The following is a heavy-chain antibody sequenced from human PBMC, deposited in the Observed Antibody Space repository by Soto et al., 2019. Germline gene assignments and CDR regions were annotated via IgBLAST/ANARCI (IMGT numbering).Heavy chain of an antibody. CDR2: INSDGSST. D-gene: IGHD4-17*01. V-gene: IGHV3-74*01. CDR3: ASRFGDIYGESIDA. J-gene: IGHJ5*02. CDR1: GLRFSNHW. Sequence: EVQLVESGGGLVQPGGSLRLSCAASGLRFSNHWMHWVRQAPGKGLVWVSRINSDGSSTPYADSVKGRFTISRDNVKNTVYLQMNSLRAEETAVYYWASRFGDIYGESIDAWGQGTLVTVSP.